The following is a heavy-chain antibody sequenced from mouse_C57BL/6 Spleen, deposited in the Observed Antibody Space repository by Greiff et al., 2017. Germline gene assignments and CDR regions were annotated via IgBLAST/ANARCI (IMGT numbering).Heavy chain of an antibody. CDR1: GYTFTDYY. CDR2: INPYNGGT. D-gene: IGHD1-1*01. V-gene: IGHV1-19*01. CDR3: ARGYGSSPSWFAY. Sequence: VQLQQSGPVLVKPGASVKMSCKASGYTFTDYYMNWVKQSHGKGLEWIGVINPYNGGTSYNQKFKGKATLTVDKSSSTAYMELNSLTSEDSAVYCCARGYGSSPSWFAYWGQGTLVTVSA. J-gene: IGHJ3*01.